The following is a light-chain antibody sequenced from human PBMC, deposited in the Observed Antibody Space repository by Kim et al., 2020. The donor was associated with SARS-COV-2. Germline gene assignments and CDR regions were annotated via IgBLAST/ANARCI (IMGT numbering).Light chain of an antibody. J-gene: IGLJ3*02. CDR2: RNN. CDR1: RNNVASQG. Sequence: QTATLTCSGNRNNVASQGAAWLQQHQGHPPNLLSYRNNNRPSGISERFSASRSGNTASLTISGLQPEDEADYYCSAWDSSLTAWVFGGGTKLTVL. CDR3: SAWDSSLTAWV. V-gene: IGLV10-54*04.